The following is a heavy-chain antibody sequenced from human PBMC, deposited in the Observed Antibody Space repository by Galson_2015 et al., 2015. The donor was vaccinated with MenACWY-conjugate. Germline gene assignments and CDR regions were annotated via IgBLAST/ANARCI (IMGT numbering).Heavy chain of an antibody. V-gene: IGHV6-1*01. CDR3: ARGVTRTSGTINWYFDF. J-gene: IGHJ2*01. CDR2: TYYRSRGHN. Sequence: RAISGDSVSSNSAAWTWIRQSPSRGLEWLGRTYYRSRGHNDYAVSVKSRITINPDTSRNQLSLQLSSVTPEDTAVYYCARGVTRTSGTINWYFDFWGRGTLVTVSS. CDR1: GDSVSSNSAA. D-gene: IGHD6-13*01.